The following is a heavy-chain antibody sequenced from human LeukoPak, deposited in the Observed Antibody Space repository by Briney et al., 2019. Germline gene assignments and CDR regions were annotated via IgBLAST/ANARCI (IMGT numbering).Heavy chain of an antibody. Sequence: GGSLRLSCAASGFTFRKYWLHWVRQAPGKGLVWVSRINPDDGSTSYADSVKGRFTISRDNAKSTLYLQMNSLRAVDTAVYYCLTIVETDLDAFDIWGQGTKVTVSS. CDR1: GFTFRKYW. D-gene: IGHD2-21*01. J-gene: IGHJ3*02. CDR3: LTIVETDLDAFDI. V-gene: IGHV3-74*01. CDR2: INPDDGST.